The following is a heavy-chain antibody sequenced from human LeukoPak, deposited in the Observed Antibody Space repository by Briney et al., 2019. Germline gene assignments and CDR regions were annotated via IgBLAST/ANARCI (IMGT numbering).Heavy chain of an antibody. Sequence: SETLSLTCAVYGGSFSGFSWTWIRQSPGKGLEWIGEINDIGSTTFNPSLKSRIAISVDTSMNQFSLKLRSMTAADTAVYFCARGPPTLFCGGDCYPFDYWGQGTLVTVSS. CDR3: ARGPPTLFCGGDCYPFDY. CDR2: INDIGST. V-gene: IGHV4-34*01. D-gene: IGHD2-21*02. CDR1: GGSFSGFS. J-gene: IGHJ4*02.